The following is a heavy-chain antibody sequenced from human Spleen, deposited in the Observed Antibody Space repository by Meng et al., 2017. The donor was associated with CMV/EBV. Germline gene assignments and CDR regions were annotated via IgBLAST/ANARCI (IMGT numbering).Heavy chain of an antibody. J-gene: IGHJ4*02. Sequence: ASGFTLSSDAMPWVRQAPGKGLEWVSIIAYDGSNKYYADSVKGRFTISRDNFRNTLFLQMDSLRSEDTAVYYCAKDLGLAGPYYFDHWGQGTLVTVSS. CDR1: GFTLSSDA. V-gene: IGHV3-30*04. D-gene: IGHD6-19*01. CDR2: IAYDGSNK. CDR3: AKDLGLAGPYYFDH.